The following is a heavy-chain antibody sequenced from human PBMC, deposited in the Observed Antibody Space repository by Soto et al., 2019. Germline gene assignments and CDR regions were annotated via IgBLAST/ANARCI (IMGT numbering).Heavy chain of an antibody. Sequence: PSETLSLTCAVYGGSFSGYYWSWIRQPPGKGLEWIGEINHSGSTNYNPSLKSRVTISVDTSKNQFSLKLSSVTAADTAVYYCARYSGWYNLDYWGQGTLVTVSS. CDR2: INHSGST. D-gene: IGHD2-15*01. CDR1: GGSFSGYY. CDR3: ARYSGWYNLDY. V-gene: IGHV4-34*01. J-gene: IGHJ4*02.